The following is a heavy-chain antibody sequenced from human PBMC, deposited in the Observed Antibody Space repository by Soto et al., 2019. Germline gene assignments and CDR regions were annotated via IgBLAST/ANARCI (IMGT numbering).Heavy chain of an antibody. J-gene: IGHJ4*02. CDR1: GGTFSSYA. V-gene: IGHV1-69*13. CDR2: IIPIFGTA. CDR3: ASPWYYDSSGYYYFDY. Sequence: GASVKVSCKASGGTFSSYAISWVRRAPGQGLEWMGGIIPIFGTANYAQKFQGRVTITADESTSTAYMELSSLRSEDTAVYYCASPWYYDSSGYYYFDYWGQGTLVTVSS. D-gene: IGHD3-22*01.